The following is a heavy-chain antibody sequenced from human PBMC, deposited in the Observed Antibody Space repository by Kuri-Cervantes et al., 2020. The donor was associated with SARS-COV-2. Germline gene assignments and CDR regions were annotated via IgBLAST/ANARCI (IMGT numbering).Heavy chain of an antibody. CDR3: ASCNIVATHGLYYYYYMDV. CDR1: GGTFSSYA. D-gene: IGHD5-12*01. V-gene: IGHV1-69*01. J-gene: IGHJ6*03. Sequence: KISCKASGGTFSSYAISWVRQAPGQGLEWMGGTIPIFGTANYAQKFQGRVTITADESTSTAYMELSSLRSEDTAVYYCASCNIVATHGLYYYYYMDVWGKGTTVTVSS. CDR2: TIPIFGTA.